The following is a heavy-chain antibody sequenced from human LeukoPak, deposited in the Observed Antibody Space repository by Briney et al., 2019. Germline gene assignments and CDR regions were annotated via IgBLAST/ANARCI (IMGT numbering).Heavy chain of an antibody. Sequence: PGGSLRLSCAASGFTFSDYYMSWIRQAPGKGLEWLSYTISSGTTIYYADSVKGRFTVSRDNAKNSLHLQMNSLRAEDTAVYYCARHSSGWSFDYWGQGTLVTVSS. CDR1: GFTFSDYY. CDR3: ARHSSGWSFDY. J-gene: IGHJ4*02. CDR2: TISSGTTI. V-gene: IGHV3-11*04. D-gene: IGHD3-22*01.